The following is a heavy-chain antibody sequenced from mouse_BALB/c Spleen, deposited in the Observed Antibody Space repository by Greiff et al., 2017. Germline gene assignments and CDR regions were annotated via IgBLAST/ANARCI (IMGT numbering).Heavy chain of an antibody. Sequence: DVMLVESGGGLVQPGGSLKLSCAASGFTFSSYTMSWVRQTPEKRLEWVAYISNGGGSTYYPDTVKGRFTISRDNAKNTLYLQMSSLKSEDTAMYYCARHKDFHGAWFAYWGQGTLVTVSA. CDR3: ARHKDFHGAWFAY. CDR2: ISNGGGST. CDR1: GFTFSSYT. V-gene: IGHV5-12-2*01. J-gene: IGHJ3*01.